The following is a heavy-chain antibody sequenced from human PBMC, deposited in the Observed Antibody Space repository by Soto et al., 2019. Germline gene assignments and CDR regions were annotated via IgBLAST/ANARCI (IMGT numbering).Heavy chain of an antibody. CDR3: ARRFGIAAGDY. V-gene: IGHV4-34*01. Sequence: SETLSLTGAFYGPSFTGYYWSWIRQPPGKGLEWIGEINHSGSTNYNPSLKSRVTISVDTSKNQFSLKLSSVTAADTAVYYCARRFGIAAGDYWGQGTLVTVS. J-gene: IGHJ4*02. CDR2: INHSGST. D-gene: IGHD6-25*01. CDR1: GPSFTGYY.